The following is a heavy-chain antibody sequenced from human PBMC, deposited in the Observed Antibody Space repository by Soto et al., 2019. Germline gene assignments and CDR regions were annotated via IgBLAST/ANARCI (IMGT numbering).Heavy chain of an antibody. CDR1: GGTFSSYG. D-gene: IGHD3-10*01. J-gene: IGHJ5*02. CDR2: IIPMFGRT. Sequence: SVKVSCKASGGTFSSYGINWVRQAPGQGLEWMGGIIPMFGRTNYAQKFQDRAAITADESTNTAYMELSSLRSEDTAFYYCARETSVRGVIITSSPWFDPWGQGTLVTVSS. CDR3: ARETSVRGVIITSSPWFDP. V-gene: IGHV1-69*13.